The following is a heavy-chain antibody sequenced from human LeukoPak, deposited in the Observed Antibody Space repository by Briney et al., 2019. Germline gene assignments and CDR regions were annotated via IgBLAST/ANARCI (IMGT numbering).Heavy chain of an antibody. Sequence: GESLTLPCGASGLIFSDYYMTWVRQAPGKGLEWVASISMTGGSTYYADSVKDRFTISRDNSKNTLLLQMKDLRAEDTAVYYCARDLEIVAAGWYFDLWGRGTLVIVSS. D-gene: IGHD6-13*01. J-gene: IGHJ2*01. CDR3: ARDLEIVAAGWYFDL. CDR1: GLIFSDYY. V-gene: IGHV3-23*01. CDR2: ISMTGGST.